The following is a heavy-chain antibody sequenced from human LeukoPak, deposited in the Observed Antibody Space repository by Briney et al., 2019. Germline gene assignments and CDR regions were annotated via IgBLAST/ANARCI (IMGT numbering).Heavy chain of an antibody. CDR2: ISGSGGST. D-gene: IGHD4-23*01. V-gene: IGHV3-23*01. J-gene: IGHJ4*02. CDR1: GFTFSGSA. CDR3: ARGRPHGNDY. Sequence: PGGSLRLSCAASGFTFSGSATHWVRQAPGKGLEWVSSISGSGGSTSYADSVKGRFSISRDNAKNTLYLQMNSLRVEDTAVYYCARGRPHGNDYWGQGTLVTVSS.